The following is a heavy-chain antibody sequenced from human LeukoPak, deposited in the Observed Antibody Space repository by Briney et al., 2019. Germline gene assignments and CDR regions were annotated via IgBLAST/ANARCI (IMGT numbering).Heavy chain of an antibody. CDR1: GYTLTELS. CDR3: ATGYSSGYDAFDI. Sequence: ASVTVSCKVSGYTLTELSMHWVRQAPGKGLEWMGGFDPEDGETIYAQKFQGRVTMTEDTSTDTAYMELSSLRSEDTAVYYCATGYSSGYDAFDIWGQGTMVTVSS. V-gene: IGHV1-24*01. D-gene: IGHD6-19*01. CDR2: FDPEDGET. J-gene: IGHJ3*02.